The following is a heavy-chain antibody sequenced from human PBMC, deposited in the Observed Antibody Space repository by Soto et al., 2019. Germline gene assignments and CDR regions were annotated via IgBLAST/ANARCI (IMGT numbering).Heavy chain of an antibody. J-gene: IGHJ5*02. CDR2: IYHSGST. CDR3: ARGPPVGMLYRSNWFDP. Sequence: QVQLQESGPGLVKPSGTLSLTCAVSSGSISSSNWWSWVRQPPGKGLEWIGEIYHSGSTNYNPSLKSRVTISVDKSKHQFSLKLSSVTAADTAVYYCARGPPVGMLYRSNWFDPWGQGTLVTVSS. V-gene: IGHV4-4*02. CDR1: SGSISSSNW. D-gene: IGHD2-8*01.